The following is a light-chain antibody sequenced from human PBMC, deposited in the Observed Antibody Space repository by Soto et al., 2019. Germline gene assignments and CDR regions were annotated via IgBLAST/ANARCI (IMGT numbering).Light chain of an antibody. Sequence: QSVLTQPAPISGSPGQSITISCTGTSSDVGDYNYASWYQHHPGKAPKVMIYAVTNRPSGVSNCFSGSKSGNTASLTISGLQAEDEADYYGSSFTSTSTLVFGTGTKVTGL. CDR1: SSDVGDYNY. J-gene: IGLJ1*01. CDR2: AVT. CDR3: SSFTSTSTLV. V-gene: IGLV2-14*01.